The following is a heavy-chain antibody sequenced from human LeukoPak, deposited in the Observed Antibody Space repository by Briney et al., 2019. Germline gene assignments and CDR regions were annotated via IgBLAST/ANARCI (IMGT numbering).Heavy chain of an antibody. CDR1: GGSISSYY. J-gene: IGHJ6*03. D-gene: IGHD6-13*01. CDR2: IYYSGST. Sequence: SETLSLTCTVSGGSISSYYWSWIRQPPGKGLEWIGYIYYSGSTNYNPSLKSRVTISVDTSKNQFSLKLSSVTAADTAVYYCARVGYSSSPRGNFYYYMDVWGKGTTVTVSS. V-gene: IGHV4-59*08. CDR3: ARVGYSSSPRGNFYYYMDV.